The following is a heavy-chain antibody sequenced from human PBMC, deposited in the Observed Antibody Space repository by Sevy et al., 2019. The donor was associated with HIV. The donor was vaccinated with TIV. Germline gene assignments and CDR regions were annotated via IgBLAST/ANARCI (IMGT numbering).Heavy chain of an antibody. CDR2: ISAYNGNT. CDR3: ARDLRATGQMDV. V-gene: IGHV1-18*01. D-gene: IGHD1-26*01. J-gene: IGHJ6*04. Sequence: ASVKVSCKASGYTFTRYGISWVRQAPGQGLEWMGWISAYNGNTNYAQKLQGRVTMTTDTSTSTAYMELRSLRSDDTAVYYCARDLRATGQMDVWGKGTTVTVSS. CDR1: GYTFTRYG.